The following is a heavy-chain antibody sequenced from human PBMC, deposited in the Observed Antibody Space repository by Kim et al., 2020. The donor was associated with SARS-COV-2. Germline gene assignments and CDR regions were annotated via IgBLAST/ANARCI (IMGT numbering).Heavy chain of an antibody. D-gene: IGHD3-10*01. CDR1: GYSFTNYW. Sequence: GESLKISCKGSGYSFTNYWIGWVRQVPGKGLECMGIIYPGDSDTRYSPSFHGQVTISADRSISNAYLQRTSLRASDTGIYYCGRHRRGGYSYGIAVWGQGSTLTVS. CDR2: IYPGDSDT. CDR3: GRHRRGGYSYGIAV. J-gene: IGHJ6*01. V-gene: IGHV5-51*01.